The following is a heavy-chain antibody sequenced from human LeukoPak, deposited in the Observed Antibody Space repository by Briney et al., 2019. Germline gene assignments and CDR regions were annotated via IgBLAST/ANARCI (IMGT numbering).Heavy chain of an antibody. Sequence: ASVKVSCKASGYTFTSYGISWVRQAPGQGLEWMGWISAYNGNTNYAQKFQGRVTITTDESTSTAYMELSSLRSEDTAVYYCARAIAAARGDYYYMDVWGKGTTVTVSS. J-gene: IGHJ6*03. CDR2: ISAYNGNT. CDR3: ARAIAAARGDYYYMDV. CDR1: GYTFTSYG. V-gene: IGHV1-18*01. D-gene: IGHD6-13*01.